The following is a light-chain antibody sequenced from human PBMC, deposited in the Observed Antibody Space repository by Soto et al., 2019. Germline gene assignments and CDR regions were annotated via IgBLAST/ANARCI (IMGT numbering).Light chain of an antibody. CDR2: EVT. CDR1: SGDIGGYNY. V-gene: IGLV2-14*01. Sequence: QSVLTQPASVSGSPGQSITISCTGTSGDIGGYNYVSWYQQHPGKAPKLLISEVTNRPSGVSNRFSGSKSGNTASLTISGLQAEDEADYYCSSYTSSSTLVVFGGGTQLTVL. CDR3: SSYTSSSTLVV. J-gene: IGLJ2*01.